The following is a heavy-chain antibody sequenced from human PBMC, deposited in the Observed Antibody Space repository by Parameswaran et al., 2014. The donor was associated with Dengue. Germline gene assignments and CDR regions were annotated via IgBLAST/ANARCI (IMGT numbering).Heavy chain of an antibody. J-gene: IGHJ6*02. V-gene: IGHV1-46*01. CDR3: ARDQMGATGNYYYYYGMDV. Sequence: WVRQAPGQGLEWMGIINPSGGSTTYAQKFQGRVTMTRDTSTSTVYMELSSLRFEDTAVYYCARDQMGATGNYYYYYGMDVWGQGTTVTVSS. D-gene: IGHD1-26*01. CDR2: INPSGGST.